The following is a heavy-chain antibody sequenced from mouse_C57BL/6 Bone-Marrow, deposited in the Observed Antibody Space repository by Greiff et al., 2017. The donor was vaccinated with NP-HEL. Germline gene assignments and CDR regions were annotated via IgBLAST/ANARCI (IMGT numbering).Heavy chain of an antibody. V-gene: IGHV1-59*01. CDR1: GYTFTSYW. D-gene: IGHD4-1*01. CDR3: ARSHWDGCDY. J-gene: IGHJ2*01. Sequence: QVQLQQPGAELVRPGTSVKLSCKASGYTFTSYWMHWVKQRPGQGLEWIGVIDPSDSYTNYNQKFKGKATLTVDTSSSTAYMQLSSLTSEDSAVYYCARSHWDGCDYGGQGTTLTVSS. CDR2: IDPSDSYT.